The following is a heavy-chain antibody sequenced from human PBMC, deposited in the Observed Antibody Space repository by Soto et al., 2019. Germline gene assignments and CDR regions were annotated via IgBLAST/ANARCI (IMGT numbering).Heavy chain of an antibody. CDR3: ARDHYCSVSSCFGYPDV. J-gene: IGHJ6*04. Sequence: QVQLVQSGATVKRPGSSERDSCQASGDTFSTHTDTWMRQAPGQGLEWVGRIIPALGITTYAQRFQGRVTISAVRSTSTAYMVMSSLTSHYTALYSCARDHYCSVSSCFGYPDVWGGGTAVIVSS. CDR1: GDTFSTHT. V-gene: IGHV1-69*08. CDR2: IIPALGIT. D-gene: IGHD2-15*01.